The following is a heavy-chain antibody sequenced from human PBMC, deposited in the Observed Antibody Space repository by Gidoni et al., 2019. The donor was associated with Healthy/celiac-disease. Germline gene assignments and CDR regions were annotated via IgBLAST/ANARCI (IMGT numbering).Heavy chain of an antibody. CDR3: ARINNWNYRGLGYFDY. J-gene: IGHJ4*02. CDR1: GGSISSSSYY. V-gene: IGHV4-39*01. CDR2: IYYSGST. Sequence: QLQLQESGPGLVKPSETLSLTCTVSGGSISSSSYYWGWIRQPPGKGLEWIGSIYYSGSTYYNPSLKSRVTISVDTSKNQFSLKLSSVTAADTAVYYCARINNWNYRGLGYFDYWGQGTLVTVSS. D-gene: IGHD1-7*01.